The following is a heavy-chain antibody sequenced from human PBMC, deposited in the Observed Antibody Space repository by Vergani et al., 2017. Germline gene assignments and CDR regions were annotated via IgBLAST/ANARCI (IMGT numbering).Heavy chain of an antibody. Sequence: QVQLVQSGAEVKKPGASVKVSCKASGYTFTSYDINWVRQATGQGLEWMGWMNPNSGNTGYAQKFQGRVTMTRDTSISTAYMELSRLRSDDTAVYYCARGDSSGWYDAFDIWGQGTMVTVSS. J-gene: IGHJ3*02. V-gene: IGHV1-8*01. CDR1: GYTFTSYD. D-gene: IGHD6-19*01. CDR3: ARGDSSGWYDAFDI. CDR2: MNPNSGNT.